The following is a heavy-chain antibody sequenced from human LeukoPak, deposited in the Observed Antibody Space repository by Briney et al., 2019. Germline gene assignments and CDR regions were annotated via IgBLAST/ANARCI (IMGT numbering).Heavy chain of an antibody. D-gene: IGHD3-3*01. CDR2: ISSSSSTI. CDR1: GFTFSSYG. Sequence: PGGSLRLSCAASGFTFSSYGMNWVRQAPGKGLEWISYISSSSSTIYYADSVKGRFTISRDNAKNSLYLQMNSLRAEDTAVYYCASPYYDFWSGYYNAFDIWGQGTMVTVSS. J-gene: IGHJ3*02. V-gene: IGHV3-48*01. CDR3: ASPYYDFWSGYYNAFDI.